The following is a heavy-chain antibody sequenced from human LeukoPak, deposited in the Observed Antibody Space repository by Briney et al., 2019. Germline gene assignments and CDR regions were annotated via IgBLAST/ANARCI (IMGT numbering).Heavy chain of an antibody. CDR2: FDPEDGET. D-gene: IGHD5-18*01. Sequence: ASVKVSCKVSGYTLTELSMHWVRQAPGKGLEWMGGFDPEDGETIYAQKFQGRVTMTEDTSTDTAYMELSSLRSEDTAVYYCARANKVDTAMVTDYWGQGTLVTVSS. CDR1: GYTLTELS. CDR3: ARANKVDTAMVTDY. J-gene: IGHJ4*02. V-gene: IGHV1-24*01.